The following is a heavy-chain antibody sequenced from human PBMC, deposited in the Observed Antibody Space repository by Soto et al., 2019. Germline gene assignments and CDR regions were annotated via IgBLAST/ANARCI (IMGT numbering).Heavy chain of an antibody. Sequence: PSETLSLTCSVSGASIRSYYWHWIRQPPGKGLEWIGYVYTSDYTRYSSSLKSRVTISVDTSKSQFYLRLKSVTAADTAVYYCASSGGRAGHFLYYNGLVVWGQGATVAVSS. D-gene: IGHD3-10*01. CDR2: VYTSDYT. V-gene: IGHV4-4*08. CDR3: ASSGGRAGHFLYYNGLVV. J-gene: IGHJ6*02. CDR1: GASIRSYY.